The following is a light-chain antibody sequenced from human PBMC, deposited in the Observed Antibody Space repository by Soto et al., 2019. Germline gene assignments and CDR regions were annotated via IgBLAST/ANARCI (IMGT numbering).Light chain of an antibody. CDR2: DVT. CDR3: SSYTSISTVI. J-gene: IGLJ2*01. CDR1: SSDVGGYKY. Sequence: QAVVTQPASVSGSPGQSITISCTGTSSDVGGYKYVSWFQQHPGIAPKLMIYDVTNRPSGVSNRFSGSKSGNTASLTISGLQAEDEADYYCSSYTSISTVIFGGGTKVTVL. V-gene: IGLV2-14*03.